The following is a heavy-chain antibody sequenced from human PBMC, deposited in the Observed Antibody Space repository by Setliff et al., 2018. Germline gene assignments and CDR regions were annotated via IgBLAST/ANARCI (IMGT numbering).Heavy chain of an antibody. CDR2: INPDSGDT. CDR1: GNRFTDYN. J-gene: IGHJ5*02. CDR3: VRSGKFGMRFWFDQ. V-gene: IGHV1-2*02. Sequence: ASVKVSCKASGNRFTDYNLRWVRQAPGQGLEWMGWINPDSGDTHSAQKFQGRVTMTRDTSINTAYMELGSLTSDDTAFYYCVRSGKFGMRFWFDQWGQGTLVTVSS. D-gene: IGHD1-26*01.